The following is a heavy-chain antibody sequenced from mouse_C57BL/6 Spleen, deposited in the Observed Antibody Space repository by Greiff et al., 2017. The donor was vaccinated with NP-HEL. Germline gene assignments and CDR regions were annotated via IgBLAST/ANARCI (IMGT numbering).Heavy chain of an antibody. CDR2: IYPGSGNT. V-gene: IGHV1-76*01. Sequence: QVQLQQSGAELVRPGASVKLSCKASGYTFTDYYINWVKQRPGQGLEWIARIYPGSGNTYYNEKFKGKATLTAEKSSSTAYMQLSSLTSEDSAVYFCARWITTVEYYAMDYWGQGTSVTVSS. CDR1: GYTFTDYY. D-gene: IGHD1-1*01. CDR3: ARWITTVEYYAMDY. J-gene: IGHJ4*01.